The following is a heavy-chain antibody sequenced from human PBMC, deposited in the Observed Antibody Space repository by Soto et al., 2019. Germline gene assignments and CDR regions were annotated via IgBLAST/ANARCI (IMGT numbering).Heavy chain of an antibody. J-gene: IGHJ6*02. Sequence: ASVKVSCKASGGTFSSYAISWVRQAPGPGLEWMGGIIPILGTANYAQKFQGRVTITADESTSTAYMELSSLRSGHTAVYYCARDFGVVTPKAYYYYGMDVWGQGTTVTVSS. CDR3: ARDFGVVTPKAYYYYGMDV. CDR1: GGTFSSYA. D-gene: IGHD3-3*01. CDR2: IIPILGTA. V-gene: IGHV1-69*13.